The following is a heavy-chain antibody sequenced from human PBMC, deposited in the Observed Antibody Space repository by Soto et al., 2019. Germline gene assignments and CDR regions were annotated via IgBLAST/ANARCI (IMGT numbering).Heavy chain of an antibody. CDR1: GYSFTIYC. V-gene: IGHV5-51*01. Sequence: PGESLKISCKGSGYSFTIYCIGWVLQMPWKGLEWMGIIYPGDSDTRYSPSFQGQVTISADKSISTAYLQWSSLKASDTAMYYCASLYYDSSGYSDAFDIWGQGTMVTVSS. D-gene: IGHD3-22*01. J-gene: IGHJ3*02. CDR2: IYPGDSDT. CDR3: ASLYYDSSGYSDAFDI.